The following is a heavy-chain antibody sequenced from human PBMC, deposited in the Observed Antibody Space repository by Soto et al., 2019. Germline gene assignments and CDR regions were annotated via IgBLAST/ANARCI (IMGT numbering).Heavy chain of an antibody. J-gene: IGHJ6*02. V-gene: IGHV3-15*01. Sequence: EVQLVESGGGLVKPGGSLRLSCAASGFTFSNAWMSWVRQAPGKGLEWVGRIKSKTDGGTTDYAAPVKGRFTISRDDSKTTLYLQMNSLTTENTAVYYCPSLLEWSPAYYYYYGRDVRAQGTTVTVSS. D-gene: IGHD3-3*01. CDR3: PSLLEWSPAYYYYYGRDV. CDR2: IKSKTDGGTT. CDR1: GFTFSNAW.